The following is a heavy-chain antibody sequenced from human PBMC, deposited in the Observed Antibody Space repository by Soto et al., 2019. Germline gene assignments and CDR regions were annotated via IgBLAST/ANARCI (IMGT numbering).Heavy chain of an antibody. CDR1: GGTFSSYT. CDR2: IIPILGIA. Sequence: SVKVSCKASGGTFSSYTISWVRQAPGQGLEWMGRIIPILGIANYAQKFQGRVTITADKSTSTAYMELSSLRSEDTAVYYCARELAIFIVATADAFDIWGQGTMVTVSS. J-gene: IGHJ3*02. D-gene: IGHD5-12*01. V-gene: IGHV1-69*04. CDR3: ARELAIFIVATADAFDI.